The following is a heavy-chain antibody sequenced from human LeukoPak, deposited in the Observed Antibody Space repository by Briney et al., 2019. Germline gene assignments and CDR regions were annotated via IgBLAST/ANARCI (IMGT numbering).Heavy chain of an antibody. CDR3: ATGGDIVVVPAAVPLYYYYGMDV. Sequence: GGSLRLSCAASGFTFSSYAMSWVRQAPGKGLEWVSAISGSGGSTYYADSVKGRFTISRDNSKNTLYLQMNSLRAEDTAVYYCATGGDIVVVPAAVPLYYYYGMDVWGQGTTVTVSS. J-gene: IGHJ6*02. CDR2: ISGSGGST. D-gene: IGHD2-2*01. V-gene: IGHV3-23*01. CDR1: GFTFSSYA.